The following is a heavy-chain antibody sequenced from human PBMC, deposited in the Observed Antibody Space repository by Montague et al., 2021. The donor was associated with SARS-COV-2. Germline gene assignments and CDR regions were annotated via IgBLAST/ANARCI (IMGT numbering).Heavy chain of an antibody. V-gene: IGHV4-30-2*01. D-gene: IGHD1-26*01. CDR1: GGSIRSGGYS. CDR2: FYHSGSI. CDR3: ARGWGGTYSDDAFDI. Sequence: TLSLTCSVSGGSIRSGGYSWSWIRQPPGKGLEWIGYFYHSGSIYYNPSLKSRVTISVDRSKNHFSLKLTFVTAADTAVYYCARGWGGTYSDDAFDIWGQGTMVTISS. J-gene: IGHJ3*02.